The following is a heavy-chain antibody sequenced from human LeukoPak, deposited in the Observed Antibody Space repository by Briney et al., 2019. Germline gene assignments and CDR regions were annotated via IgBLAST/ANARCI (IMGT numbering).Heavy chain of an antibody. CDR3: ARDGLHTAHFDY. J-gene: IGHJ4*02. CDR1: GFAFSTYT. D-gene: IGHD5-18*01. V-gene: IGHV3-48*02. Sequence: GGSLRLSCAASGFAFSTYTMNWVRQAPGKGLEWVSTVSDSSDVHYSDSVKGRFTISRDNARNSLYLQMNSLRDEDTAVYYCARDGLHTAHFDYWGQGTLVTVSS. CDR2: VSDSSDV.